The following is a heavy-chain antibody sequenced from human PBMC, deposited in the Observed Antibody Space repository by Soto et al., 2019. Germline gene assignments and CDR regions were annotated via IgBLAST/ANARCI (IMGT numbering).Heavy chain of an antibody. Sequence: PSETLSLPCAVFGGSLGGSHWSWIRQPPGKGPEWIGEISHTGTTSYNPSLKGRVTISVATSKNQFSLKLNSVTAADTALFYCARARGSYYNFDYWGQGTLVTVSS. D-gene: IGHD3-10*01. V-gene: IGHV4-34*01. CDR2: ISHTGTT. J-gene: IGHJ4*02. CDR1: GGSLGGSH. CDR3: ARARGSYYNFDY.